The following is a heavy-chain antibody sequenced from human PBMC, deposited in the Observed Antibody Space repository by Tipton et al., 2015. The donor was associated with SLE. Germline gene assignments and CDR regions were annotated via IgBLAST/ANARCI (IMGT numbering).Heavy chain of an antibody. J-gene: IGHJ3*01. CDR2: VFYSGST. D-gene: IGHD2-21*02. V-gene: IGHV4-59*07. CDR1: GGSISRYY. CDR3: ARLEYCGGDCSSAFDF. Sequence: TLSLTCTVSGGSISRYYWSWIRQPPGRGLEWIGYVFYSGSTKYNASLKSRVTISVDTSNNQFSLKLNSVTAADTAVYYCARLEYCGGDCSSAFDFWGQGKMFTVSS.